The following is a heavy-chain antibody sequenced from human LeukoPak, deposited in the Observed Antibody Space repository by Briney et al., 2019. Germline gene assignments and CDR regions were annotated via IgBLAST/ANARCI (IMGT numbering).Heavy chain of an antibody. Sequence: GGSLRLSCAASGFTVSTNYMNWVRQAPGKGLEWVSILYSGSSTYYADSVEGRFTISRDSSKSTLFLQMNDLRAEDTAVYYCARVGDHFHWYLDLWGRGTLVTVSS. CDR2: LYSGSST. CDR1: GFTVSTNY. V-gene: IGHV3-53*01. J-gene: IGHJ2*01. CDR3: ARVGDHFHWYLDL. D-gene: IGHD3-3*02.